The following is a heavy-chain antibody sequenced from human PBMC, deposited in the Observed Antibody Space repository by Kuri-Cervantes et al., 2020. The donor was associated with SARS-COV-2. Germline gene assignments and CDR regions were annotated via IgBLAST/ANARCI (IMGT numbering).Heavy chain of an antibody. CDR2: INHSGST. Sequence: SETLSLTCAVYGGSFSGYYWSWIRQPPGKGLEWIWEINHSGSTNYNPSLKSRVTISVDTSKNQVSLKLSSVTAADTAVYYCARGRSPGYWGQVTLVTVSS. V-gene: IGHV4-34*01. CDR3: ARGRSPGY. CDR1: GGSFSGYY. J-gene: IGHJ4*02.